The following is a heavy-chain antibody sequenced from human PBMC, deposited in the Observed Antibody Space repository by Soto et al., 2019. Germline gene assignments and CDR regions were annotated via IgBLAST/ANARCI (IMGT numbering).Heavy chain of an antibody. CDR2: MYQSGST. D-gene: IGHD3-16*01. CDR3: ARVGALGDYYGLDV. Sequence: SETLSLTCGVSGGSIGSGDYSRSWIRQPPGKGLEWIGYMYQSGSTYYNPSLKSRVTMSVDRSKNQFSLKLSSVTAADTAVYYCARVGALGDYYGLDVWGQGTTVTVSS. V-gene: IGHV4-30-2*01. CDR1: GGSIGSGDYS. J-gene: IGHJ6*02.